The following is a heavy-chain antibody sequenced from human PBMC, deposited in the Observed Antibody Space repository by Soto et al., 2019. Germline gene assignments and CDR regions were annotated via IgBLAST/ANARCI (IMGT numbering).Heavy chain of an antibody. Sequence: VGSLRLSCAASGFTFSSYAMHWVRQAPGKGLEWVAVISYDGSNKYYADSVKGRFTISRDNSKNTLYLQMNSLRAEDTAVYYCARERGMDVWGQGTTVTVSS. V-gene: IGHV3-30-3*01. CDR3: ARERGMDV. CDR2: ISYDGSNK. J-gene: IGHJ6*02. CDR1: GFTFSSYA.